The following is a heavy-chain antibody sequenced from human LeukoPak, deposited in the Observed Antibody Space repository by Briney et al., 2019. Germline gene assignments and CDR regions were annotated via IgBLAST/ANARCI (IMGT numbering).Heavy chain of an antibody. V-gene: IGHV4-34*01. J-gene: IGHJ5*02. CDR2: INHSGST. Sequence: SETLSLTCAVYGGSFSGYYWSWIRQPPGKGLEWIGEINHSGSTNYNPSLKSRVTISVDTSKNQFSLKLSSVTAADTAVYYCARGGVLMVYAIRLKGWFDPWGQGTLVTVSS. CDR3: ARGGVLMVYAIRLKGWFDP. D-gene: IGHD2-8*01. CDR1: GGSFSGYY.